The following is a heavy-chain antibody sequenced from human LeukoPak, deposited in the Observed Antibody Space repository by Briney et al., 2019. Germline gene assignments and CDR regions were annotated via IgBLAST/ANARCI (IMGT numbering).Heavy chain of an antibody. Sequence: GRSLRLSCAASGFTFSSYAMHWVRQAPGKGLEWVAVISYDGSNKYYADSVKGRFTISRDNSKNTLYLQMNSLRAEDTAVYYCARDSSGSSAFDIWGQGTMVTVSS. V-gene: IGHV3-30*04. J-gene: IGHJ3*02. CDR2: ISYDGSNK. CDR1: GFTFSSYA. CDR3: ARDSSGSSAFDI. D-gene: IGHD6-19*01.